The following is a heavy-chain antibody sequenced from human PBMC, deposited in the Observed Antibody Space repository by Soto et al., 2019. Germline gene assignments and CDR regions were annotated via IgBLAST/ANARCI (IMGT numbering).Heavy chain of an antibody. CDR2: IYYSGTT. Sequence: QVQLQESGPGLVQPSQTLSLTCTVSGGSISSDPYYWIWIRQPPGKGLEWIANIYYSGTTHYNPSLMNRVTMSGDKYKNHFSLKMSSVTATDTAVYYCAAGRGPQSDLWGQGTLVTVSS. CDR3: AAGRGPQSDL. J-gene: IGHJ4*02. V-gene: IGHV4-30-4*01. CDR1: GGSISSDPYY.